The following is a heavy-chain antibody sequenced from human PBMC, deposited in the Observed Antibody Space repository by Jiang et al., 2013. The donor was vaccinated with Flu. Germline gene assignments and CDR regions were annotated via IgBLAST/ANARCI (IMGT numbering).Heavy chain of an antibody. CDR2: ISGYNGNT. J-gene: IGHJ4*02. Sequence: SGAEVKKPGASVKVSCKASGYTFTSYAMHWVRQAPGQRLEWMGWISGYNGNTDYAQKLQGRLTLTTDTSTSTAYMELRSLRSDDTAMYYCARVDYHDSSGYYNYWGQGTLVTVSS. CDR1: GYTFTSYA. D-gene: IGHD3-22*01. CDR3: ARVDYHDSSGYYNY. V-gene: IGHV1-3*01.